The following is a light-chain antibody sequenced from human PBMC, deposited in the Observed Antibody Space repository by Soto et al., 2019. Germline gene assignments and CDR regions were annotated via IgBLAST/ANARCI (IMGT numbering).Light chain of an antibody. CDR2: GAS. CDR3: HQYDSSPLS. J-gene: IGKJ4*01. CDR1: QSVSSSY. Sequence: ESVLTQSPGTLSLSPGERATLSCRASQSVSSSYLAWYQQKPGQAPRLLIYGASSRATGIPDRFSGSGSGSDFTSNISRLEPQDFAVYYCHQYDSSPLSFGGGTQVEIK. V-gene: IGKV3-20*01.